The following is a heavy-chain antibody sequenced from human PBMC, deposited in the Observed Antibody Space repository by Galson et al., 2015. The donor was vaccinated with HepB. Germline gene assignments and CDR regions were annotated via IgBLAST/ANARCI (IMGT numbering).Heavy chain of an antibody. D-gene: IGHD6-13*01. CDR2: IIPIFGTA. Sequence: SVKVSCKASGGTFSSYAISWVRQAPGQGLEWMGGIIPIFGTANYAQKFQGRVTITADESTSTAYMELSSLRSEDTAVYYCARVGRSSSPFDYWGQGTLVTVSS. J-gene: IGHJ4*02. V-gene: IGHV1-69*13. CDR1: GGTFSSYA. CDR3: ARVGRSSSPFDY.